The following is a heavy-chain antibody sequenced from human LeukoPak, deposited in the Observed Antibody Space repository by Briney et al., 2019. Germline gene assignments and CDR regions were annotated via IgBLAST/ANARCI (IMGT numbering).Heavy chain of an antibody. D-gene: IGHD5-18*01. J-gene: IGHJ6*02. CDR3: ARDKWVRAGNSYLHYGMDV. Sequence: KPSETLSLTCTVSGGSIRSDDSYWSWIRQPPGKGLEWIGYMYYSGRSYYSPSLKSRVIISEDTSKNQISLTLTSVTAADTAVYFCARDKWVRAGNSYLHYGMDVWGRGTTVTVSS. CDR1: GGSIRSDDSY. V-gene: IGHV4-30-4*01. CDR2: MYYSGRS.